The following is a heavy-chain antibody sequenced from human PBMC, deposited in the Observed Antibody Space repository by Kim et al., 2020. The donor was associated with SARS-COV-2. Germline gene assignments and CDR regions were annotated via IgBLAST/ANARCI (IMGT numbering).Heavy chain of an antibody. CDR1: GFTFSSYS. J-gene: IGHJ6*02. Sequence: GGSLRLSCAASGFTFSSYSMNWVRQAPGKGLEWVSSISSSSSYIYYADSVKGRFTISRDNAKNSLYLQMNSLRAEDTAVYYCARDHEQLGDYYYYGMDVWGQGTTVTVSS. D-gene: IGHD6-6*01. CDR2: ISSSSSYI. CDR3: ARDHEQLGDYYYYGMDV. V-gene: IGHV3-21*01.